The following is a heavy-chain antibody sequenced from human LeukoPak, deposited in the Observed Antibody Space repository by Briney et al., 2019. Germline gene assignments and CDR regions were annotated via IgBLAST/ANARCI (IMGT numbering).Heavy chain of an antibody. J-gene: IGHJ6*03. V-gene: IGHV3-30*04. CDR1: GFTFSSYA. D-gene: IGHD4-17*01. CDR3: ARADYGDSRRDYYYYYYMDV. CDR2: ISYDGSNK. Sequence: GGSLRLSCAASGFTFSSYAMHWVRQAPGKGPEWVAVISYDGSNKYYADSVKGRFTISRGNSKNTLYLQMNSLRAEDTAVYYCARADYGDSRRDYYYYYYMDVWGKGTTVTVSS.